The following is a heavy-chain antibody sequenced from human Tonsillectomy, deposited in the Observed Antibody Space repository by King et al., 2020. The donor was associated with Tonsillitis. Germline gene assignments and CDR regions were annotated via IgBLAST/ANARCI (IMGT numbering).Heavy chain of an antibody. J-gene: IGHJ4*02. Sequence: QLVQSGAEMKKPGASVKVSCKASGYNFIAYGIHWVRQAPGQGLEWMGWVSAYNGDTYHRESLQGRLTTTVDTSTATAYMELRSLTSDDTAVYYCARDRAAAGETDYWGQGTLVTVSS. CDR2: VSAYNGDT. CDR3: ARDRAAAGETDY. V-gene: IGHV1-18*01. CDR1: GYNFIAYG. D-gene: IGHD6-25*01.